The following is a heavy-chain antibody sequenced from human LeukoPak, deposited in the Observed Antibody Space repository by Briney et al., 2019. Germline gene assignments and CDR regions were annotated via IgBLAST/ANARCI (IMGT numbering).Heavy chain of an antibody. CDR3: ARVGDAYCGGDCYPDY. Sequence: PGGSLRLSCAASGFTFSDYYMSWIRQAPGKGLEWVSYISSSSSYTNYADSVKGRFTISRDNAKNSLYLQMNSLRAEDTAVYYCARVGDAYCGGDCYPDYWGQGTLVTVSS. CDR2: ISSSSSYT. V-gene: IGHV3-11*05. CDR1: GFTFSDYY. J-gene: IGHJ4*02. D-gene: IGHD2-21*02.